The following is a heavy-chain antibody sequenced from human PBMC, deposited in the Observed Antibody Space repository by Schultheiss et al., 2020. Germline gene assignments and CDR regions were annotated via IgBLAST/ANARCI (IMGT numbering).Heavy chain of an antibody. CDR1: GGSFSGYY. CDR2: INHSGST. V-gene: IGHV4-34*01. D-gene: IGHD6-19*01. J-gene: IGHJ4*02. CDR3: ARGRGKSGWYGGPGYYFDY. Sequence: SQTLSLTCAVYGGSFSGYYWSWIRQPPGKGLEWIGEINHSGSTNYNPSLKSRVTISVDTSKNQFSLKLSSVTAADTAVYYCARGRGKSGWYGGPGYYFDYWGQGTLVTVSS.